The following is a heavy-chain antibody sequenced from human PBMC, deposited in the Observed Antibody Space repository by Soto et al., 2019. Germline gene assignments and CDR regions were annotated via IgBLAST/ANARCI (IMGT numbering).Heavy chain of an antibody. D-gene: IGHD6-25*01. V-gene: IGHV3-30-3*01. CDR2: ISYDGSDK. CDR1: GFTFSSYA. CDR3: FIGCRIVAAASVF. Sequence: PGGSLRLSCAASGFTFSSYAMHWVRQAPGKGLEWVALISYDGSDKDYADSVKGRFTISRDNSRNTLYLEMNSLRAEDTAVYYCFIGCRIVAAASVFWGQGSLVTVSS. J-gene: IGHJ4*02.